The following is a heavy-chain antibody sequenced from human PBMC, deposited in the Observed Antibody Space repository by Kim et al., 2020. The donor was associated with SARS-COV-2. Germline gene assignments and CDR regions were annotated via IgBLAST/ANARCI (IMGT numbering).Heavy chain of an antibody. Sequence: GESLKISCKGSGYSFTSYWISWVRQMPGKGLEWMGRIDPSDSYTNYSPSFQGHVTISADKSISTAYLQWSSLKASDTAMYYCARQGRAGCSSTSCYTGYNWFDPWGQGTLVTVSS. J-gene: IGHJ5*02. CDR3: ARQGRAGCSSTSCYTGYNWFDP. CDR1: GYSFTSYW. D-gene: IGHD2-2*02. CDR2: IDPSDSYT. V-gene: IGHV5-10-1*01.